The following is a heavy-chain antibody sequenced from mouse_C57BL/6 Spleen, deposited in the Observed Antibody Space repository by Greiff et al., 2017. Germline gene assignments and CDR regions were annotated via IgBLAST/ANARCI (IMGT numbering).Heavy chain of an antibody. Sequence: QVQLQQSGPELVKPGASVKISCKASGYAFSSSWMNWVKQRPGKGLEWIGRIYPGDGDTNYNGKFKGKATLTADKSSSTAYMQLSSLTSEDSAVYFCASYDYDVEDYWGQGTSVTVSS. CDR1: GYAFSSSW. V-gene: IGHV1-82*01. CDR2: IYPGDGDT. CDR3: ASYDYDVEDY. J-gene: IGHJ4*01. D-gene: IGHD2-4*01.